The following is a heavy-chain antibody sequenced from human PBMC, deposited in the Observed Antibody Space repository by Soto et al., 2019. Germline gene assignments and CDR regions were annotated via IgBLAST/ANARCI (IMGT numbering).Heavy chain of an antibody. J-gene: IGHJ5*02. D-gene: IGHD3-9*01. V-gene: IGHV1-24*01. Sequence: ASVKVSCKVSGYPLTELTMHWVRQAPGKGLEWMGGFDPEDGKTVYAQKFQGRVTMTEDTSTDTAFVELSSLRSEDTAVYYCAAGRQYSRFFDWLQPFDTWDPGTLVTVSS. CDR2: FDPEDGKT. CDR1: GYPLTELT. CDR3: AAGRQYSRFFDWLQPFDT.